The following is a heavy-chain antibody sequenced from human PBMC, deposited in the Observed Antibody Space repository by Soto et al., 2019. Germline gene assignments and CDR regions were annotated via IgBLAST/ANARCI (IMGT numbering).Heavy chain of an antibody. CDR3: AKDGSHNLDS. CDR2: MSYDGSNE. J-gene: IGHJ4*02. Sequence: QVQLVESGGGVVQPGRSLRLSCAASGFTFSHYAMHWVRQAPGKGLEWVALMSYDGSNEYYADSVKGRFTISRDNSKNTLYLQMNSLRAEDTAVYYCAKDGSHNLDSWGQGTLVTVSS. V-gene: IGHV3-30*18. CDR1: GFTFSHYA. D-gene: IGHD1-26*01.